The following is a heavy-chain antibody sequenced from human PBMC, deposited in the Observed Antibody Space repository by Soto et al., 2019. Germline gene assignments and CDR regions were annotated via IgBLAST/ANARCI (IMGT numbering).Heavy chain of an antibody. D-gene: IGHD6-6*01. V-gene: IGHV5-51*01. CDR3: ARLRRSSASGSYGMDV. J-gene: IGHJ6*02. Sequence: PGESLKISCKGSGYSFTSYWIAWVRQMPGKGLEWMGLIYPGDSDTRYSPSFLGQVTISADKSLTTAYLQWSSLKASDTGMYYCARLRRSSASGSYGMDVWGQGTTVTAP. CDR2: IYPGDSDT. CDR1: GYSFTSYW.